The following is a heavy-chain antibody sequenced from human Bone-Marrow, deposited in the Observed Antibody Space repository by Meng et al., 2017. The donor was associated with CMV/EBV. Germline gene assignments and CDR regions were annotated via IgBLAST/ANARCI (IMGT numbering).Heavy chain of an antibody. CDR1: GFTFSSYE. Sequence: GESLKISCAASGFTFSSYEMNWVRQAPGKGLEWVSYISSSCSTIYYADSVKGRFTISRDNAKNSLYLQMNSLRAEDTAVYYCARGGKGGHHVLRFLEWLRNPDYWGQGTLVTVSS. V-gene: IGHV3-48*03. CDR3: ARGGKGGHHVLRFLEWLRNPDY. CDR2: ISSSCSTI. J-gene: IGHJ4*02. D-gene: IGHD3-3*01.